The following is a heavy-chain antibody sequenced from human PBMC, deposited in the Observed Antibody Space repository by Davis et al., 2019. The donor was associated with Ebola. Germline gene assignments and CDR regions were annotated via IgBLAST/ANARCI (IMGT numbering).Heavy chain of an antibody. CDR3: AKGYYDDYAFDY. V-gene: IGHV3-23*01. CDR1: GFTFSSYA. Sequence: GESLKISCAASGFTFSSYAMSWVRQAPGKGLEWVSGISGSGGRTYYADSVKGRFTIARDSSKSTLYLQMNSLRTGDTAVYYCAKGYYDDYAFDYWGQGTLVTVSS. CDR2: ISGSGGRT. J-gene: IGHJ4*02. D-gene: IGHD4-17*01.